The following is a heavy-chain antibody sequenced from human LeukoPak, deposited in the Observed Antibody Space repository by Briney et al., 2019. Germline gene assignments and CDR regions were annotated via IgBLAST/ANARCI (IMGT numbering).Heavy chain of an antibody. D-gene: IGHD3-22*01. V-gene: IGHV4-59*08. Sequence: PSETLSLTCAVYGGSFSGYYWSWIRQPPGKGLEWIGYIYYSGSTNYNPSLKSRVTISVDTSKNQFSLKLSSVTAADTAVYYCARQRDYYDSSGYSGFDYWGQGTLVTVSS. CDR3: ARQRDYYDSSGYSGFDY. CDR2: IYYSGST. J-gene: IGHJ4*02. CDR1: GGSFSGYY.